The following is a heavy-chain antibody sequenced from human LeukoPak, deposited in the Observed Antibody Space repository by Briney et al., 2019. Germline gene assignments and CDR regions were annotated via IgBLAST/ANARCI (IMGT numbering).Heavy chain of an antibody. CDR2: IYYSGST. V-gene: IGHV4-59*12. Sequence: SETLSLTCTVSGGSISSYYWSWIRQPPGKGLEWIGYIYYSGSTNYNPSLKSRVTISVDTSKNQFSLKLSSTTAADTAVYYCARAPVATPSEFDYWGQGTLVTVSS. D-gene: IGHD5-12*01. J-gene: IGHJ4*02. CDR3: ARAPVATPSEFDY. CDR1: GGSISSYY.